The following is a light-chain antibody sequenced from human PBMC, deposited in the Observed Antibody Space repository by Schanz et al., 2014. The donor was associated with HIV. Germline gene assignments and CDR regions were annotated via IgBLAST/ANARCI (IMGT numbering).Light chain of an antibody. CDR2: VYS. CDR1: TSNIGTGYD. V-gene: IGLV1-40*01. J-gene: IGLJ3*02. Sequence: QPVLTQPPSVSGAPGQRVTISCTGSTSNIGTGYDVHWYQLLPGTAPKLLIFVYSNRPSGVPDRFSGSKSDSSASLTITGLQPEDEADYYCQSFDGSLGGVLFGGGTKLTVL. CDR3: QSFDGSLGGVL.